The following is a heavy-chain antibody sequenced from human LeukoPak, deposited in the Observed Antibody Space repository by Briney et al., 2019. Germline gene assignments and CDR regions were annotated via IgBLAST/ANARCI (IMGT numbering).Heavy chain of an antibody. J-gene: IGHJ4*02. CDR1: GYSISSGYY. V-gene: IGHV4-38-2*02. CDR2: IYHSGST. Sequence: PSETLSLTCTVSGYSISSGYYWGWIRQPPGKGLEWIGSIYHSGSTYYNPSLKSRVTISVDTSKNQFSLKLSSVTAADTAVYYCARRGHDEGYIDYWGQGTLVTVSS. D-gene: IGHD3-10*01. CDR3: ARRGHDEGYIDY.